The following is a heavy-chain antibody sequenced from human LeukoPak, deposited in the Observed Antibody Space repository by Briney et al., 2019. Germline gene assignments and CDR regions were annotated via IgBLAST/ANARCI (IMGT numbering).Heavy chain of an antibody. CDR3: ARRIIAVAGTDYFDY. V-gene: IGHV4-4*07. CDR2: IYFSGTT. D-gene: IGHD6-19*01. J-gene: IGHJ4*02. Sequence: SETLSLTCTVSVDSISNYYYWSWIRQPAGKGLEWIGRIYFSGTTIYNPSLKSRVTMSLDTSKNQFSLKLTSVTAADTAVYYCARRIIAVAGTDYFDYWGQGTLVTVSS. CDR1: VDSISNYYY.